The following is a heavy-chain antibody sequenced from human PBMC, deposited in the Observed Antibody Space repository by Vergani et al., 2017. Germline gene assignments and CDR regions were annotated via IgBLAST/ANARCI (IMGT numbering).Heavy chain of an antibody. D-gene: IGHD6-19*01. CDR1: GGSISSYY. CDR2: IYYSGGT. CDR3: AKLAGDGYFDY. Sequence: QVQLQESGPGLVKPSETLSLPCTVSGGSISSYYWSWIRQPPGKGLEWLGYIYYSGGTNYNPSLNSRVTISVDTSKNQFSLKLSSATAADTAVEYWAKLAGDGYFDYWGQGTLVTVSS. V-gene: IGHV4-59*01. J-gene: IGHJ4*02.